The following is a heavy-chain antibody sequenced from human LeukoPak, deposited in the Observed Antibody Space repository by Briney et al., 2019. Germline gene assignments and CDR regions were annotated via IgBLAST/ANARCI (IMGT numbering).Heavy chain of an antibody. D-gene: IGHD6-6*01. J-gene: IGHJ4*02. CDR2: INHSGGT. V-gene: IGHV4-34*01. CDR3: ARGSIAARPRGFDY. Sequence: SETLSLTCTVYGGSFSGHYWGWIRQPPGKGLDWIGEINHSGGTNYNPSLKSRVTISVDTSKNQFSLKLSSVTAADTAVYYCARGSIAARPRGFDYWGQGTLVTVSS. CDR1: GGSFSGHY.